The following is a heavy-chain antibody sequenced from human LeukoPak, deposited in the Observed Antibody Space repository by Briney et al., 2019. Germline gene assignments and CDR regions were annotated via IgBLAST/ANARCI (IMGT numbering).Heavy chain of an antibody. Sequence: PGGSLRLSCAASGFTFSSYEMNWVRQAPGKGLEWVSYITGSGSTIYYADSVKGRFTISRDNAKNSLYLQMNSLRAEDTAVYYCAIPTYYYDSSGQGYWGQGTLVTVSS. V-gene: IGHV3-48*03. D-gene: IGHD3-22*01. CDR3: AIPTYYYDSSGQGY. CDR2: ITGSGSTI. CDR1: GFTFSSYE. J-gene: IGHJ4*02.